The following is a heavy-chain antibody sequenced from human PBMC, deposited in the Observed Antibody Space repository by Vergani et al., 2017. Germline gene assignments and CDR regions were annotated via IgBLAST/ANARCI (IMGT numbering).Heavy chain of an antibody. J-gene: IGHJ3*02. CDR3: ARQTGYYGSGGDLNDAFDI. D-gene: IGHD3-10*01. Sequence: EEQLLESGGGLVQPGGSLRLSCAASGFTFSSYSMNWVRQAPGTGLEWVSSISSSSSYIYYADSVKGRFTISRDNAKNSLYLQMNSLRAEDTAVYYWARQTGYYGSGGDLNDAFDIWGQGTMVTVSS. CDR2: ISSSSSYI. CDR1: GFTFSSYS. V-gene: IGHV3-21*01.